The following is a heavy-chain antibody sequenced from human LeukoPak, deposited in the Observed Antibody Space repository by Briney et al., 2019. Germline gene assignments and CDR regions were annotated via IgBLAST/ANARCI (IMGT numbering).Heavy chain of an antibody. J-gene: IGHJ4*02. CDR2: ISSSGGTT. D-gene: IGHD3-22*01. CDR1: GFTFSNYG. V-gene: IGHV3-23*01. Sequence: GGSLRLSCVPSGFTFSNYGMNWVRQAPGEGLEWVACISSSGGTTTYAESVKGRFTISRDNSKSSLSLQVSSVRAEDTAVYYCAKTNGYYSDWGQGTLVTVSS. CDR3: AKTNGYYSD.